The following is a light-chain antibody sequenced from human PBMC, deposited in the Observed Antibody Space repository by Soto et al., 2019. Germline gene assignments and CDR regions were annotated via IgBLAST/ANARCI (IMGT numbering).Light chain of an antibody. CDR3: QKYNGAPWT. Sequence: DIQMTQSPSSLSASVGDRVTITCRASQDISNYLAWYQQKPGKVPKLLIYAASTLHSGVPSRFSGSGSGTDFTLTISCLQPEDVADYYCQKYNGAPWTFGQGTKVEIE. CDR2: AAS. J-gene: IGKJ1*01. V-gene: IGKV1-27*01. CDR1: QDISNY.